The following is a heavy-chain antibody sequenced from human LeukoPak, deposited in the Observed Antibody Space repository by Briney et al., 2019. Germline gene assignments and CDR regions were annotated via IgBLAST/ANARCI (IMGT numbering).Heavy chain of an antibody. J-gene: IGHJ3*02. Sequence: PGGSLRLSCVASGFTFSSYWMSWVRQAPGKGLEWVADIKQDGSEKYYVDSVKGRFTISRDNAKNSLDLQMNSLRAEDTAVYYCARQPLNAFDSWSQGTMVTVSS. D-gene: IGHD3-16*01. V-gene: IGHV3-7*01. CDR2: IKQDGSEK. CDR3: ARQPLNAFDS. CDR1: GFTFSSYW.